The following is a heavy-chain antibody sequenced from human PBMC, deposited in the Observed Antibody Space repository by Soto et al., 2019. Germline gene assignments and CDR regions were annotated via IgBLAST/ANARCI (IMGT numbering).Heavy chain of an antibody. V-gene: IGHV1-2*04. Sequence: GASVKVSCKASGYTFTGYCMHWVRQAPGQGLEWMGWINPNSGGTNYAQKFQGWVTMTRDTSISTAYMELSRLRSDDTAVYYCARGVGGYCSSTSCYGGWAGYYYYYYMDVWGKGTTVTVSS. CDR2: INPNSGGT. CDR1: GYTFTGYC. CDR3: ARGVGGYCSSTSCYGGWAGYYYYYYMDV. J-gene: IGHJ6*03. D-gene: IGHD2-2*03.